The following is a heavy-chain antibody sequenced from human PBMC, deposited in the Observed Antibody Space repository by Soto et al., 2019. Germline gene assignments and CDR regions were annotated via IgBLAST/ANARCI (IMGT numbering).Heavy chain of an antibody. CDR1: GGTINRYA. CDR2: IIPIFGIG. D-gene: IGHD3-3*01. J-gene: IGHJ6*02. CDR3: ARSAITLFGVVSIPPHYYSEMDV. Sequence: QVQLVQSGAEVKKPGSSVKVSCKASGGTINRYAISWVRQAPGQGIEWMGGIIPIFGIGNDAQRFQGRVTITADESTGTAYMELSSLRSEDTGVYYCARSAITLFGVVSIPPHYYSEMDVWGQGTTVTVSS. V-gene: IGHV1-69*01.